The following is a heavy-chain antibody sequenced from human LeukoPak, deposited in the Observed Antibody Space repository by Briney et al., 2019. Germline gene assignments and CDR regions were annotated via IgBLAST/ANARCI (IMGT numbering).Heavy chain of an antibody. Sequence: ASVTVSCKASGHTFTDYYMHWVRQAPGQGLEWMGWINPNSGGTNYAQKFQGRVTMTRDTSISTAYMELSRLRSDDTAVFYCAREEVIAAAGPTLDYWGQGALVTVSS. CDR3: AREEVIAAAGPTLDY. D-gene: IGHD6-13*01. CDR1: GHTFTDYY. J-gene: IGHJ4*02. V-gene: IGHV1-2*02. CDR2: INPNSGGT.